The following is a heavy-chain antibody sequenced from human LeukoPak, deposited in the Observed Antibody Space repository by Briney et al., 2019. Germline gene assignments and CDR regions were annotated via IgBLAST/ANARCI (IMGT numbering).Heavy chain of an antibody. CDR3: TTDPGDYEIY. Sequence: GGSLRLSCAASGFTVSSNYMSWVRQAPGKGLEWVSVIYSDGSTYYADSVKGRFTISRDNSKNTLYLQMNSLRAEDTAVYYCTTDPGDYEIYWGQGTLVTVSS. CDR2: IYSDGST. CDR1: GFTVSSNY. V-gene: IGHV3-53*01. D-gene: IGHD4-17*01. J-gene: IGHJ4*02.